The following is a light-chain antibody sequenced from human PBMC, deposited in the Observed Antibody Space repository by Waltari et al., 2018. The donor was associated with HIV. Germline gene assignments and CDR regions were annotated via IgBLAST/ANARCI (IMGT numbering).Light chain of an antibody. CDR1: SGHSSYA. CDR2: LNSDGRH. Sequence: QLVLTQSPSASASLGASVKLTCTLSSGHSSYAIAWHQQQPEKGPRYLMKLNSDGRHIKGDGIPDCYSGSSSGAERYLTISSLQSDDEADYYCQTWDTDIQLFGGGTKLTVL. V-gene: IGLV4-69*01. CDR3: QTWDTDIQL. J-gene: IGLJ3*02.